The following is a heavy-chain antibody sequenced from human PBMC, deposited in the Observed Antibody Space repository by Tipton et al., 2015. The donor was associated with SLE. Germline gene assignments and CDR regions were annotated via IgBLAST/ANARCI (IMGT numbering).Heavy chain of an antibody. V-gene: IGHV4-4*02. Sequence: GLVKPSGTLSLTCAVSGGSISSSNWWSWVRQPPGKGLEWIGEIYHSGSTNYNPSLKSRVTISVDTSKNQFSLKLSSVTAADTAVYYRARDRYYDSSGYFDYWGQGTLVTVSS. CDR3: ARDRYYDSSGYFDY. J-gene: IGHJ4*02. CDR2: IYHSGST. CDR1: GGSISSSNW. D-gene: IGHD3-22*01.